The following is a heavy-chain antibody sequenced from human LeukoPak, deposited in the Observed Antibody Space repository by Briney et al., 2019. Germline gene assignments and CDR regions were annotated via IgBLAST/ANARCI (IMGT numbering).Heavy chain of an antibody. D-gene: IGHD3-22*01. CDR2: IYYSGST. Sequence: TSSETLSLTCTVSGGSISSYYWSWIRQPPGKGLEWIGYIYYSGSTNYNPSLKSRVTISVDTSKNQFSLKLSSVTAADTAVYYCARVESSGYLDYWGQGTLVTVSS. J-gene: IGHJ4*02. V-gene: IGHV4-59*12. CDR1: GGSISSYY. CDR3: ARVESSGYLDY.